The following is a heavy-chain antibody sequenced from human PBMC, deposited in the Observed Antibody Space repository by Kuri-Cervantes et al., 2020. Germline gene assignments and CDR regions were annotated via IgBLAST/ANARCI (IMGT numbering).Heavy chain of an antibody. Sequence: GGSLRLSCAASGFTFSSYSMNWVRQAPGKGLEWVSSISSSSSYIYYADFVKGRFTISRDNAKNSLYLQMNSLRAEDTAVYYCARGSYRHYYFDYWGQGTLVTVSS. CDR1: GFTFSSYS. J-gene: IGHJ4*02. V-gene: IGHV3-21*01. CDR2: ISSSSSYI. D-gene: IGHD3-16*02. CDR3: ARGSYRHYYFDY.